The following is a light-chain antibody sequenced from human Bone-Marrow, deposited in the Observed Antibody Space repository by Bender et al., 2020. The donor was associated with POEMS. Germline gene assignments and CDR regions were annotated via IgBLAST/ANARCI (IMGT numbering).Light chain of an antibody. CDR1: SSNVGSYNL. V-gene: IGLV2-23*01. J-gene: IGLJ2*01. CDR2: EGT. CDR3: SSYATGSTSVL. Sequence: QSALTQPASVSGSPGQSITISCTGTSSNVGSYNLVSWYQQHPGKAPKLMIYEGTKRPSGVSNRFSGSKSGNTASLTISGLQAEDEADYYCSSYATGSTSVLFGGGTKLTVL.